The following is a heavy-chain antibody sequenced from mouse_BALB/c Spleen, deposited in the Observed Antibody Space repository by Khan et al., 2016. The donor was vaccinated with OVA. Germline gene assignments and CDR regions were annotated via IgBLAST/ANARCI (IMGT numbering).Heavy chain of an antibody. V-gene: IGHV1-7*01. CDR2: INPSTAYT. CDR3: ARRGLRWDFDY. CDR1: GYTFINYW. J-gene: IGHJ2*01. D-gene: IGHD1-1*01. Sequence: VQLQQSGAEQAKPGASVKMSCKASGYTFINYWILWVKQRPGQGLEWIGYINPSTAYTEYNQNFKDKATLTADKSSRTAYMKLSSLTSEDSAVYYCARRGLRWDFDYWGQGTTLTVSS.